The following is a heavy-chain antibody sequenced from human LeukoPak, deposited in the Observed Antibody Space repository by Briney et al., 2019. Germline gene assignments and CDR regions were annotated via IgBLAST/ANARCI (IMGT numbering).Heavy chain of an antibody. Sequence: SETLSLTCAVYGGSFSGYYWSWIRQPPGKGLEWIGEINHSGSTNYNPSLKSRVTISVDTSKNQFSLKLSSVTAADTAVYYCANRGGTTFYDSSGYLFDYWGQGTLVTVSS. CDR1: GGSFSGYY. D-gene: IGHD3-22*01. CDR3: ANRGGTTFYDSSGYLFDY. J-gene: IGHJ4*02. V-gene: IGHV4-34*01. CDR2: INHSGST.